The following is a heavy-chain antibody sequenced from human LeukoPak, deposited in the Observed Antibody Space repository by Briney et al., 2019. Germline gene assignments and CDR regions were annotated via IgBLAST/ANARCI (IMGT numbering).Heavy chain of an antibody. Sequence: PGRPLRLSCAASGFTFDDYAMHCVLQAPGRGLEWLSGISWNSGNIVYADSVKGRFTISRDNAKNSLYLQMNSLRPEDTAFYYCVKGATSSWYDWFDPWGQGTLVTVSS. V-gene: IGHV3-9*01. CDR2: ISWNSGNI. CDR3: VKGATSSWYDWFDP. D-gene: IGHD6-13*01. J-gene: IGHJ5*02. CDR1: GFTFDDYA.